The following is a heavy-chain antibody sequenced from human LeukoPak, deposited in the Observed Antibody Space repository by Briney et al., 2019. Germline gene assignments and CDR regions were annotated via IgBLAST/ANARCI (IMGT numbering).Heavy chain of an antibody. D-gene: IGHD1-26*01. V-gene: IGHV3-23*01. CDR3: AKDTYTHSGTYYLYYFDY. CDR2: ISAGGGST. J-gene: IGHJ4*02. Sequence: PGGSLRLSCAASGFTFSSYGMSWVRQAPGKGLEWVSAISAGGGSTYYADSVKGRFTISRDISKNTLYLQMNSLRAEDTAVYYCAKDTYTHSGTYYLYYFDYWGQGTLVTVSS. CDR1: GFTFSSYG.